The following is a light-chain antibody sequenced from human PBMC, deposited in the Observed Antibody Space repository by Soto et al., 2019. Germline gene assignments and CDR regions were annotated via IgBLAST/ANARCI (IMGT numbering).Light chain of an antibody. J-gene: IGKJ1*01. CDR1: QSVSSY. V-gene: IGKV3-11*01. CDR3: QRRSNWPPT. Sequence: EIVWTQSPATLSLSPGERATLSYRASQSVSSYLAWYKQKPGQAPRLLIYDASNMATGIPARFSGSGSGTDFTLTISSREPEDFAVYFCQRRSNWPPTFGQGTKVEI. CDR2: DAS.